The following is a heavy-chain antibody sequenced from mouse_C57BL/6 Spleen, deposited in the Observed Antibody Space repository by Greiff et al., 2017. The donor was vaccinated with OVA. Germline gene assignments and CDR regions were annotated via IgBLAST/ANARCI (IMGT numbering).Heavy chain of an antibody. Sequence: QVQLKQPGAELVKPGASVKLSCKASGYTFTSYWMHWVKQRPGQGLEWIGMIHPNSGSTNYNEKFKSKATLTVDKSSSTAYMQLSSLTSEDSAVYYCARPGYYAMDYWGQGTSVTVSS. CDR2: IHPNSGST. CDR3: ARPGYYAMDY. V-gene: IGHV1-64*01. J-gene: IGHJ4*01. CDR1: GYTFTSYW.